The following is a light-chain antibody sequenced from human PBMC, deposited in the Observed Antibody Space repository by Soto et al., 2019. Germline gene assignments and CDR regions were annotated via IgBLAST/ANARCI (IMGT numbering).Light chain of an antibody. CDR1: QSIGKSY. J-gene: IGKJ4*01. CDR3: QQYAESPLT. CDR2: GAS. V-gene: IGKV3-20*01. Sequence: ETVLTQSPGTVSLSPGESATLSCRASQSIGKSYLAWLQHKPGQAPRLLIYGASTRATGIPDRFRGSGSGTDFTLTVSSLESEDFAVYYCQQYAESPLTFGGGTKVEIK.